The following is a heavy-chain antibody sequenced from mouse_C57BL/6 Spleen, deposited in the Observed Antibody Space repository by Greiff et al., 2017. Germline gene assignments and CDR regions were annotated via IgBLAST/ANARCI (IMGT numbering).Heavy chain of an antibody. CDR1: GYTFTDYS. CDR3: ATINYYGRGFAE. CDR2: INPYNGGT. Sequence: EVQLQQSGPVLVKPGASVKMSCKASGYTFTDYSMNWVKQSHGKSLEWIGVINPYNGGTSYNQKFKGKATLTVDKSSSTAYMELNSLTSEDSAVYYWATINYYGRGFAEWGQGTLGTVSA. J-gene: IGHJ3*01. D-gene: IGHD1-1*01. V-gene: IGHV1-19*01.